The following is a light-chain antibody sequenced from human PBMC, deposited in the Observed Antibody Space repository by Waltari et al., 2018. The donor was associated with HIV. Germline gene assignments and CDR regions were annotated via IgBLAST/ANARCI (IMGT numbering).Light chain of an antibody. V-gene: IGLV2-23*02. CDR1: SSDVGDYNS. Sequence: QSALTQPASVSGSPGQSITFSCIGTSSDVGDYNSVSWYQQLPGKAPRLMIYDVSKRPAGVSNRFSGSKSGNTASLTISGRQADDEADYYCCSYAGSSTYVFGTGTKVTVL. J-gene: IGLJ1*01. CDR3: CSYAGSSTYV. CDR2: DVS.